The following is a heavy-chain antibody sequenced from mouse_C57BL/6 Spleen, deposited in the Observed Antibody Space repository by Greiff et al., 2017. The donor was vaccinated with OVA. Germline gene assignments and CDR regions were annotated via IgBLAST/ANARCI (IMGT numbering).Heavy chain of an antibody. CDR2: ISNGGGST. J-gene: IGHJ2*01. Sequence: DVHLVESGGGLVQPGGSLKLSCAASGFTFSDYYMYWVRQTPEKRLEWVAYISNGGGSTYYPDTVKGRFTISRDNAKNTLYLQMSRLKSEDTAMYYCARHEDYFDYWGQGTTLTVSS. CDR1: GFTFSDYY. CDR3: ARHEDYFDY. V-gene: IGHV5-12*01.